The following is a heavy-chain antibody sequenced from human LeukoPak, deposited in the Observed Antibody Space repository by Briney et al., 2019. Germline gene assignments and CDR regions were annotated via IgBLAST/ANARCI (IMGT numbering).Heavy chain of an antibody. CDR3: AKATALGYCNSTSCYARHYYGMDV. CDR1: GFTFSSYA. D-gene: IGHD2-2*01. Sequence: PGGSLRLSCAASGFTFSSYAMSWVRQAPGKGLEWVSGISGSGGSTYYADSVKGRFTISRDNSKNTLYLQMNSLRAEDTAVYYCAKATALGYCNSTSCYARHYYGMDVWGQGTTVTVSS. CDR2: ISGSGGST. V-gene: IGHV3-23*01. J-gene: IGHJ6*02.